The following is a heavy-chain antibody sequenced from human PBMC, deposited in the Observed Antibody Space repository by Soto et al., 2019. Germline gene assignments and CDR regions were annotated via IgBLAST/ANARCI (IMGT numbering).Heavy chain of an antibody. V-gene: IGHV4-38-2*02. CDR3: ARIKFDYSNYYFDY. J-gene: IGHJ4*02. CDR2: IYHSGST. Sequence: SETLSLTCTVSGYSISSGYYWGWIRQPPGKGLEWIGSIYHSGSTYYNPSLKSRVTISVDTSKNQFSLKLSSVTAADTAVYYCARIKFDYSNYYFDYWGQGTLVTVSS. D-gene: IGHD4-4*01. CDR1: GYSISSGYY.